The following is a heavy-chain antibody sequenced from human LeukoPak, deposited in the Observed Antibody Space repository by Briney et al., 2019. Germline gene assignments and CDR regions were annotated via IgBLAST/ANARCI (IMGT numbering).Heavy chain of an antibody. CDR3: SRESGPYCPFGH. CDR2: VNVLGNT. CDR1: GGSISSTNW. V-gene: IGHV4-4*02. J-gene: IGHJ5*02. Sequence: SGTLSLTCGVSGGSISSTNWWTWVRQPPGKGLEWIGEVNVLGNTNYNPSLESRVTISIDKSENHVSLKLTSVTAADTAVYYCSRESGPYCPFGHWGQGTLVAVTS. D-gene: IGHD1-26*01.